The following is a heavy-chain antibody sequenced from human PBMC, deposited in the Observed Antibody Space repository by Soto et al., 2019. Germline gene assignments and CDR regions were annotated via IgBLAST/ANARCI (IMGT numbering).Heavy chain of an antibody. CDR1: CGSVIGYY. J-gene: IGHJ6*02. CDR3: ARDGCSSTSCRGRGANYYYCYGMDV. Sequence: SETLSLTCALSCGSVIGYYWTWFRQPAGKGLEWIGDIYPSGNSNYNPSLKSRVTMSVDTSKNQVSLNLSSVTAAYTAVYYCARDGCSSTSCRGRGANYYYCYGMDVWGQGTMVTVSS. CDR2: IYPSGNS. V-gene: IGHV4-4*07. D-gene: IGHD2-2*01.